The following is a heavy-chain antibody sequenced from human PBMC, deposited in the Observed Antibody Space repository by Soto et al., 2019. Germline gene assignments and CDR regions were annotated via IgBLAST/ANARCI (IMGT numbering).Heavy chain of an antibody. D-gene: IGHD5-12*01. Sequence: QVQLQESGPGLVKPSETLSLTCSVSGGSISSYYWSWIRQSAGKGLEWIGYINYSGTTEYNPSLKCRVSISIDTSKNQFSLKMISVTAADTAVYYCARGSVLGWLRSYFDYWGQGTLVTVSS. V-gene: IGHV4-59*01. CDR2: INYSGTT. J-gene: IGHJ4*02. CDR3: ARGSVLGWLRSYFDY. CDR1: GGSISSYY.